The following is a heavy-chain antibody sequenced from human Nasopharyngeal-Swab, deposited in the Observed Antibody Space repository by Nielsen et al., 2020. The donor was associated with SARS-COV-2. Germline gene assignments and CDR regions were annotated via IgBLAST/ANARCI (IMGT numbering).Heavy chain of an antibody. Sequence: GESLKISCAASGFTFSSYGMHWVRQAPGKGLEWVAVISYDGSNKYYADSVKGRFTISRDNSKNTLYLQMNSLRAEDTAVYYCAKSPDYDFWSGPRGYTDVWGKGTTVTVFS. J-gene: IGHJ6*03. CDR3: AKSPDYDFWSGPRGYTDV. D-gene: IGHD3-3*01. CDR1: GFTFSSYG. V-gene: IGHV3-30*18. CDR2: ISYDGSNK.